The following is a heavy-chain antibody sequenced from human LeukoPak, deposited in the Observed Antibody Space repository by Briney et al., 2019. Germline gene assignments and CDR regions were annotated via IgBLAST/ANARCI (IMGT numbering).Heavy chain of an antibody. CDR3: AREYFGSYYVSNYFDY. CDR2: IIPIFGTA. J-gene: IGHJ4*02. CDR1: VGTFSSYA. D-gene: IGHD1-26*01. Sequence: GSSVKVSCKSSVGTFSSYAISWVRQAPGQGREWMGGIIPIFGTANYAQKFQGRVTNTADESTSTAYMELSSLRSEDTAVYYCAREYFGSYYVSNYFDYWGQGTLVTVSS. V-gene: IGHV1-69*01.